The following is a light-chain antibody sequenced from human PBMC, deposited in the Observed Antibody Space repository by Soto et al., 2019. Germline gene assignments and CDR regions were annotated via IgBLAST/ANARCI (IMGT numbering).Light chain of an antibody. J-gene: IGKJ1*01. CDR3: QQSYSSSWT. Sequence: DIQMTQSPSSLSASVGDRVTITCRASQSISTYLNWYQQKPGKAPKFLIYAASSLQSGVPSRFSGSGSGTDFTLTISSLQREDFATYFCQQSYSSSWTFGQGTKVEI. V-gene: IGKV1-39*01. CDR1: QSISTY. CDR2: AAS.